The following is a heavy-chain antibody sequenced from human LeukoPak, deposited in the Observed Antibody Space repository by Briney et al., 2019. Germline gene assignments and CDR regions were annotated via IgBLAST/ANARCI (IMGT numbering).Heavy chain of an antibody. V-gene: IGHV3-20*01. J-gene: IGHJ5*02. Sequence: GGSLRPSCAASGFTFDDYGMSWVRQAPGKGLEWVSGINWNGGSTGYADSVKGRFTISRDNAKNSLYLQMNSLRAEDTALYHCARDSSSWSRPPWFDPWGQGTLVTVSS. CDR2: INWNGGST. CDR1: GFTFDDYG. CDR3: ARDSSSWSRPPWFDP. D-gene: IGHD6-13*01.